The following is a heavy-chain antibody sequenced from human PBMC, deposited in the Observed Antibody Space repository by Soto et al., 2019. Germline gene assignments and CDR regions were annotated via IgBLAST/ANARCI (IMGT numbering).Heavy chain of an antibody. V-gene: IGHV4-38-2*01. CDR3: ARVMYDFWSGYYGQQEYYYYYGMDV. Sequence: SETLSLTCAVSGDSISSGYYWGWIRHPPGKGLEWIGSIYHSGSTYYNPSLKSRVTISVDTSKNQFSLKLSSVTAADTAVYYCARVMYDFWSGYYGQQEYYYYYGMDVWGRGTTVTVS. CDR2: IYHSGST. CDR1: GDSISSGYY. J-gene: IGHJ6*02. D-gene: IGHD3-3*01.